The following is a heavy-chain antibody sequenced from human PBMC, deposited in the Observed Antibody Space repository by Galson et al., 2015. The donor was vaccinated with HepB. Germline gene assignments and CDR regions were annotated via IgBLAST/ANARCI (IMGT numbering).Heavy chain of an antibody. CDR1: GDSMSSGDDS. J-gene: IGHJ4*02. D-gene: IGHD3-10*01. CDR2: IIYSGST. CDR3: ARLRYFGEAAFDH. V-gene: IGHV4-30-4*01. Sequence: TLSLTCTVSGDSMSSGDDSWSWIRQPPGKGLEWIGNIIYSGSTFYNPSLKSRLMISADTSQNQFSLKLRSVTAADTAVYYCARLRYFGEAAFDHWGQGILVTVSS.